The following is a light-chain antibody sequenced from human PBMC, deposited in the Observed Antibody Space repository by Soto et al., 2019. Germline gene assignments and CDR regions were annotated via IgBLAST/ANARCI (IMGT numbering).Light chain of an antibody. J-gene: IGLJ3*02. V-gene: IGLV2-23*02. CDR2: EVS. CDR3: CSYAGSNTWV. Sequence: QSALTQPASVSGSPGQSITISCTGTSSDVGSYNLVSWYQQHPGKAPKLMIYEVSRRPSGVSNRFSGSKSGNTASLTISGLQAEDAADYYCCSYAGSNTWVFGGGTKLTVL. CDR1: SSDVGSYNL.